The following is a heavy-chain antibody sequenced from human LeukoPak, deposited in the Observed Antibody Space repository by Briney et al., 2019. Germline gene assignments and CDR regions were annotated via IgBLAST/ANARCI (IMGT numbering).Heavy chain of an antibody. Sequence: SVKVSCKTSGGTFTSYAITWVRQAPGQGLEWMGKIIPISGTTNYAQKFQGRVTFTAGESTSTAYMELSSLRSEDTALYYCARKLRLGGNWFDPWGQGTLVTVSS. CDR1: GGTFTSYA. D-gene: IGHD1-26*01. J-gene: IGHJ5*02. CDR3: ARKLRLGGNWFDP. V-gene: IGHV1-69*13. CDR2: IIPISGTT.